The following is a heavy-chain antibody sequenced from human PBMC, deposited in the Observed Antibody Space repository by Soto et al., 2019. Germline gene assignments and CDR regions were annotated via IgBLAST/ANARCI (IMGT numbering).Heavy chain of an antibody. D-gene: IGHD1-7*01. CDR3: ARSPGLSRISGTTLGA. J-gene: IGHJ5*01. CDR2: INGDGSST. Sequence: EVQLVESGGGLVQPGGSLRLSCAASGFTFSSHWMHWVRQAPGKGLVWVSRINGDGSSTSYADSVKGRFTISRDNAKNMLYLQVNSLRADDMAVYYCARSPGLSRISGTTLGAWGQGTLVTVSS. V-gene: IGHV3-74*01. CDR1: GFTFSSHW.